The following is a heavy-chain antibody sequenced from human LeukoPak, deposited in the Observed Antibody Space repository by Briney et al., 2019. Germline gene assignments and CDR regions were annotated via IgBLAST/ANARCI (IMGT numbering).Heavy chain of an antibody. Sequence: GGSLRLSCAASGFTFSSYMMNWVRQAPGKGLEWVSSISTSSSYIYYADSVKGRFTISRDNAKNSLFLQMNSLRAEDTAVYYCARDGSGWSNWFDPWGQGTLVTVSS. CDR1: GFTFSSYM. D-gene: IGHD6-19*01. CDR2: ISTSSSYI. J-gene: IGHJ5*02. V-gene: IGHV3-21*01. CDR3: ARDGSGWSNWFDP.